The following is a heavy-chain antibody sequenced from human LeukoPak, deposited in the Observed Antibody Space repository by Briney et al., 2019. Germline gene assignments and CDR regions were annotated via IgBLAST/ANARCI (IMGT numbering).Heavy chain of an antibody. CDR1: GYTFTGYY. V-gene: IGHV1-2*06. Sequence: ASVKVSCKASGYTFTGYYMHWVRQAPGQGLEWMGRINPNSGDTNYAQKLQGRVTMTTDTSTSTAYMELRSLRSDDTAVYYCAREREYSSSSWFDPWGQGTLVTVSS. J-gene: IGHJ5*02. CDR2: INPNSGDT. D-gene: IGHD6-6*01. CDR3: AREREYSSSSWFDP.